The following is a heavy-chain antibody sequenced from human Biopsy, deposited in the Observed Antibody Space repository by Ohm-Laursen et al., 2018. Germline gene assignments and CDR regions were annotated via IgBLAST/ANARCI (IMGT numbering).Heavy chain of an antibody. Sequence: SETLSLTCTVSGGSISRYYWSWIRQPPGKGLEWIGYIYYSGSTNYNPSLKSRVTISVDTSMNHLSLRLTFVTAADTAVYYCARHAPSYSGSYWRYFDLWGRGTLVTVSS. CDR1: GGSISRYY. J-gene: IGHJ2*01. CDR3: ARHAPSYSGSYWRYFDL. V-gene: IGHV4-59*08. CDR2: IYYSGST. D-gene: IGHD1-26*01.